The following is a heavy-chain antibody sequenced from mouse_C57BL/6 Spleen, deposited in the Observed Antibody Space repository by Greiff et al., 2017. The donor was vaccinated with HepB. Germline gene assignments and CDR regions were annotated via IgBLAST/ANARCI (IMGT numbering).Heavy chain of an antibody. V-gene: IGHV1-64*01. CDR2: IHPNSGST. J-gene: IGHJ3*01. Sequence: QVQLQQPGAELVKPGASVKLSCKASGYTFTSYWMHWVKQRPGQGLEWIGMIHPNSGSTNYNEKFKSKATLTVDKSSSTAYMQLNSLTSEDSAVYYCAREGTGTFAYWGQGTLVTVSA. D-gene: IGHD4-1*01. CDR1: GYTFTSYW. CDR3: AREGTGTFAY.